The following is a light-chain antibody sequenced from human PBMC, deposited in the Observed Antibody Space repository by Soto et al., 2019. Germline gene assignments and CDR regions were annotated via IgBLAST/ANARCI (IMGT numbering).Light chain of an antibody. CDR1: QSVNSK. CDR2: GAS. J-gene: IGKJ1*01. CDR3: QQYNKWPRWT. Sequence: EIVLTQSPATLSVSPVEGATLSCGASQSVNSKIAWYQQKPGHAPRLLIYGASTRATDIPARFSGSGSGTEFTLTISSLQSEDFAVYYCQQYNKWPRWTFGQGTKVDIK. V-gene: IGKV3-15*01.